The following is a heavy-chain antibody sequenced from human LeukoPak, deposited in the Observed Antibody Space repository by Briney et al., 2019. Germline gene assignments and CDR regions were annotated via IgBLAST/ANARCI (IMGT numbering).Heavy chain of an antibody. Sequence: GGSLRLSCAASGFTFSSYEMNWVRQAPGKGLEWLSYISSSGSTIYYADSVKGRFTISRDNAKNSLYLQMNSLRAEDTAVYYCARGSRKSSGWYIDYWGQGTLVTVSS. CDR3: ARGSRKSSGWYIDY. CDR1: GFTFSSYE. V-gene: IGHV3-48*03. D-gene: IGHD6-19*01. CDR2: ISSSGSTI. J-gene: IGHJ4*02.